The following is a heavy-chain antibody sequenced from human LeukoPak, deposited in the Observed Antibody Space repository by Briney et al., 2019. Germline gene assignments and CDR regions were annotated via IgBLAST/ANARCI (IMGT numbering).Heavy chain of an antibody. J-gene: IGHJ3*02. CDR3: ASYKGQHAAPDAFDI. CDR1: GGSISSYY. V-gene: IGHV4-59*01. Sequence: SETLSLTCTVSGGSISSYYWSWIRQPPGKGLEWIGYIYYSGSTNYNPSLKSRVTISVDTSKNQFSLKLSSVTAADTAVYYCASYKGQHAAPDAFDIWGQGTMITVSS. CDR2: IYYSGST. D-gene: IGHD1-14*01.